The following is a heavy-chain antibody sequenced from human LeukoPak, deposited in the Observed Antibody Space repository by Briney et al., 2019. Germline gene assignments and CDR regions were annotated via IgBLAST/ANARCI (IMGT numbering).Heavy chain of an antibody. CDR2: INHSGST. Sequence: PSETLSLTCAVYGGSFSGYYWSWIRQPPGKGLEWIGEINHSGSTNYNPSLKSRVTISVDTSKNQFSLKLSAVTAADTAVYYCARDPGYNWKPTGGSGAYYYYMDVWGKGTTVTVSS. CDR3: ARDPGYNWKPTGGSGAYYYYMDV. CDR1: GGSFSGYY. V-gene: IGHV4-34*01. D-gene: IGHD1-20*01. J-gene: IGHJ6*03.